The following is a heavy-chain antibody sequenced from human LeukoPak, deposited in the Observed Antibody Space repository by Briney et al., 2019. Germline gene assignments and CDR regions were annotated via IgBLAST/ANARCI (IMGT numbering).Heavy chain of an antibody. CDR3: AKSWSVFGSCPAY. Sequence: QAGGSLRLSCAASGFTFSSYGMHWVRQAPGKGLEWVAVISYDGSNKYYADSVKGRFTISRDNSKNTLYLQMNSLRAEDTAVYYCAKSWSVFGSCPAYWGQGTLVTVSS. D-gene: IGHD1-26*01. J-gene: IGHJ4*02. CDR1: GFTFSSYG. V-gene: IGHV3-30*18. CDR2: ISYDGSNK.